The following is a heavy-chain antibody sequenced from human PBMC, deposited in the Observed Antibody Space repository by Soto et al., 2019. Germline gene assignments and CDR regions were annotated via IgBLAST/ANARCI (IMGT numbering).Heavy chain of an antibody. V-gene: IGHV3-30-3*01. CDR1: GFTFCSYA. D-gene: IGHD3-22*01. J-gene: IGHJ1*01. CDR2: ISYDGSNK. CDR3: ARKYHYDSSGYYYAEYFHL. Sequence: PGGSLRLSCAASGFTFCSYAMHWVRQAPGKGLEWVAVISYDGSNKYYADSVKGRFTISRDNSKNTLYLQMNSLRAEDTAVYYCARKYHYDSSGYYYAEYFHLWGQGTLVTVSS.